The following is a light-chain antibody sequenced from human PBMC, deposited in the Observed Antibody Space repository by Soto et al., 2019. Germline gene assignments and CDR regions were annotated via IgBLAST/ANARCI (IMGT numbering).Light chain of an antibody. CDR2: AAS. CDR3: QQYGSSPET. J-gene: IGKJ2*01. V-gene: IGKV3-20*01. CDR1: QSVISNY. Sequence: EVVLTQSPGTLSLSPGERATLSCRASQSVISNYLAWYQQKPGQAPRLLIYAASSRATGVPDRFSGSESGTDFTLTINKLEPEDFAVYYCQQYGSSPETFGQGTKLEIK.